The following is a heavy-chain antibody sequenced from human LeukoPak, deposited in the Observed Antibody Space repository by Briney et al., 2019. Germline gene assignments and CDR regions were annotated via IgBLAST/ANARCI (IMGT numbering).Heavy chain of an antibody. J-gene: IGHJ4*02. CDR1: GFTFSSYA. CDR3: AKGGPGTFDY. CDR2: IYSGGST. V-gene: IGHV3-23*03. D-gene: IGHD3-10*01. Sequence: GGSLRLSCAASGFTFSSYAMNWVRQAPGKGLEWVSVIYSGGSTYYADSVKGRFTISRDNSKNTLYLQMNSLRAEDTAVYYCAKGGPGTFDYWGQGTLVTVSS.